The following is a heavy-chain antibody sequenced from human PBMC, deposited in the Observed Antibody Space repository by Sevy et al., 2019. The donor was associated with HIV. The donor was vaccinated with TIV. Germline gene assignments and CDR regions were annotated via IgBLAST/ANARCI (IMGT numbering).Heavy chain of an antibody. J-gene: IGHJ4*02. CDR2: INPNSGGT. CDR1: GYTFTGYY. D-gene: IGHD3-9*01. Sequence: ASVKVSCKASGYTFTGYYMHWVRQAPGQGLEWMGRINPNSGGTNYAQKFQGRVTMTRDTSISTAYMELSRLRSDDTAVYYCARDLGYFAWLLLFDYWGQGTLVTVSS. V-gene: IGHV1-2*06. CDR3: ARDLGYFAWLLLFDY.